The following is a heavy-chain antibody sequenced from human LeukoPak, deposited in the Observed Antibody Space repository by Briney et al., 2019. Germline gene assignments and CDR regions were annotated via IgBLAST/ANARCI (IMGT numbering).Heavy chain of an antibody. V-gene: IGHV3-11*01. CDR2: ISSSGSTI. D-gene: IGHD6-19*01. Sequence: PGGSLRLSCAASGFTFSDYYMSWIRQAPGKGLEWVSYISSSGSTIYYADSVKGRFTISRDNAKNSLYLQMNSLRAEDTALYYCAKGNLSGWHIEGLDYWGQGTLVTVSS. CDR3: AKGNLSGWHIEGLDY. J-gene: IGHJ4*02. CDR1: GFTFSDYY.